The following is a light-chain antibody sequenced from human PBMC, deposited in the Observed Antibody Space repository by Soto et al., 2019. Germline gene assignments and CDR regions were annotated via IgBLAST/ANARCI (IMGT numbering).Light chain of an antibody. CDR2: GAS. V-gene: IGKV3-15*01. CDR1: QSVSSN. Sequence: EIVMTQAPATLSMSPGERATLTCRASQSVSSNLAWYQQKPGQAPRHLIYGASIRATGISARFSGSGSGTEFTLTISSLQSEDFAVYYCQQYNNWPPLTFGGGTKVKIK. J-gene: IGKJ4*01. CDR3: QQYNNWPPLT.